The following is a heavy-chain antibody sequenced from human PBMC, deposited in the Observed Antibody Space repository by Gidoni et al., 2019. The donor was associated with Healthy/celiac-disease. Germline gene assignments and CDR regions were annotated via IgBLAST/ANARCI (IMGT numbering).Heavy chain of an antibody. CDR1: GGSISSGGYY. J-gene: IGHJ6*02. Sequence: QVQLQESGPGLVEPSQTLSLTCPVSGGSISSGGYYWSWIRQHPGKGLEWIGYIYYRGSTYYNPSLKSRVTISVDTSKNQFSLKLSSVTAADTAVYYCARVVIFGVAYYGMDVWGQGTTVTVSS. CDR3: ARVVIFGVAYYGMDV. CDR2: IYYRGST. V-gene: IGHV4-31*03. D-gene: IGHD3-3*01.